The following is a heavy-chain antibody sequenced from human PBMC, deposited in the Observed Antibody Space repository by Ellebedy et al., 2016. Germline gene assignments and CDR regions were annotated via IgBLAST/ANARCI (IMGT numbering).Heavy chain of an antibody. D-gene: IGHD3-10*01. CDR3: AREDPMVRGAINYGTDV. Sequence: SETLSLTXTVSGDSISSNNFYWGWIRQPPGKALEWIGMIHHSGTPYYIPSLKSRVTISVDTSKNQFFLKLISVTAADKADYYCAREDPMVRGAINYGTDVWGQGTTVSVFS. CDR2: IHHSGTP. J-gene: IGHJ6*02. CDR1: GDSISSNNFY. V-gene: IGHV4-39*07.